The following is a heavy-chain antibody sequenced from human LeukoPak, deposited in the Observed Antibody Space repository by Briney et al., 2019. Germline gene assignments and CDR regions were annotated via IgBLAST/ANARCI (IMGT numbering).Heavy chain of an antibody. CDR3: AREQDLTFDY. J-gene: IGHJ4*02. V-gene: IGHV1-18*01. Sequence: ASVKVSCKASGYTFTTYSISWVRQAPGQGLEWMGWINIYTGKTNYAQKLQGRVTVTTDTSTNTAYMELRSLRSDDTAVYYCAREQDLTFDYWGQGTLATVSS. CDR1: GYTFTTYS. CDR2: INIYTGKT.